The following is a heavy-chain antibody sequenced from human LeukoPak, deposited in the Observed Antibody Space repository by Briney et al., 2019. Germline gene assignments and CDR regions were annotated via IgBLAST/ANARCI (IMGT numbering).Heavy chain of an antibody. Sequence: ASVKVSCKASGYTFTGFGISWVRQAPGQGLEWMGWSSAYNGNTNYAQKFQGGVTMTTDTSTSTAYMEVRSLRSDDTAVYYCTRDLGVDTTMIFFDYWGQGSLVTVSS. D-gene: IGHD5-18*01. CDR1: GYTFTGFG. J-gene: IGHJ4*02. V-gene: IGHV1-18*01. CDR2: SSAYNGNT. CDR3: TRDLGVDTTMIFFDY.